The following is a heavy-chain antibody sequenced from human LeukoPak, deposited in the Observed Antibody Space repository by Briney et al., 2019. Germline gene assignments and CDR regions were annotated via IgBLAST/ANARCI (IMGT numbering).Heavy chain of an antibody. Sequence: SGGSLRLSCAASGFTFSSYGMSWVRQAPGKGLEWVSAIGGRDGSTYYADSVKGRFTISRDNSKNTLFLQMNSLRAEDTAVYYCAKDGGLWVSAHWGDSWGRGTLVTVSS. CDR1: GFTFSSYG. V-gene: IGHV3-23*01. D-gene: IGHD7-27*01. CDR2: IGGRDGST. J-gene: IGHJ4*02. CDR3: AKDGGLWVSAHWGDS.